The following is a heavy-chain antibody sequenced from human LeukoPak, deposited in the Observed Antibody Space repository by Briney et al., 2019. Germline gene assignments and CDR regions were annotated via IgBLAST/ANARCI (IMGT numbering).Heavy chain of an antibody. D-gene: IGHD5-24*01. CDR3: ARARDGSTLSTPQHF. CDR2: ISYDGTNK. CDR1: GFIFSEYA. V-gene: IGHV3-30*03. J-gene: IGHJ4*02. Sequence: GGSLRLSCATSGFIFSEYALNWVRQAPGKGLEWVAVISYDGTNKYYVDSVKGRFTISRDNSKNTVYLQMNSLRPEDTAVYYCARARDGSTLSTPQHFWGQGTPVTVSS.